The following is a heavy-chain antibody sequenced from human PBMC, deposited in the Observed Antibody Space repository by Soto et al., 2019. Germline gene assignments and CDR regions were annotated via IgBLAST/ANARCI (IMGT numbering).Heavy chain of an antibody. CDR1: GYTFSNYG. V-gene: IGHV1-18*01. Sequence: QVQLVQSGAEVKKPGASVTVSCKTSGYTFSNYGINWVRQAPGQGLEWMGWISGYNGNTNYAQTVQGRVTMTTDTSTGTVYMALRSLKSDDTAIYYCSRFIMVGGWFDPNYYHGMEVWGQGTTVTVSS. D-gene: IGHD6-19*01. CDR2: ISGYNGNT. J-gene: IGHJ6*02. CDR3: SRFIMVGGWFDPNYYHGMEV.